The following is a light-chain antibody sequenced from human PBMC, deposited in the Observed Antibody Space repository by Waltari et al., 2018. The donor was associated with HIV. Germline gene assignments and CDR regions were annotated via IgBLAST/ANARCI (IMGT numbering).Light chain of an antibody. CDR3: QQFDTLPPYT. CDR1: GDSGTS. Sequence: DIQLTQSPSSLYASVGDSVTITCQATGDSGTSLNWYQHRPGQAPKLLIYDASTLQTGVPSRFSGSGSGTHFTFTITSLQPEDVATYYCQQFDTLPPYTFGQGVTVQIK. V-gene: IGKV1-33*01. CDR2: DAS. J-gene: IGKJ2*01.